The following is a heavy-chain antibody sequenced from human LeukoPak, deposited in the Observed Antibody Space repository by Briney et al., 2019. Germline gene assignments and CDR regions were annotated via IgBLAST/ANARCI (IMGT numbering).Heavy chain of an antibody. Sequence: PGGSLRLSCAASGFTFSSYKMIWVRQAPGKGLEWVSYITTCGTTTYYADSLKGRFTISRDNAKNSLYLQMNSLRAEDTAVYYCARVLFHSLAVFDYWGQGTLVTVSS. V-gene: IGHV3-48*03. CDR2: ITTCGTTT. CDR1: GFTFSSYK. D-gene: IGHD2/OR15-2a*01. J-gene: IGHJ4*02. CDR3: ARVLFHSLAVFDY.